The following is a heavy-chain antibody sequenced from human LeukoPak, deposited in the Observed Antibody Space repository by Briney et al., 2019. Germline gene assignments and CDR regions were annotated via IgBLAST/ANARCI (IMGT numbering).Heavy chain of an antibody. J-gene: IGHJ4*02. CDR2: INYEGRT. CDR3: AKSLYNYKSGSYLRPFDS. Sequence: PSETLSLTCAVSGGSLSGEYWSWIRQPPEKGLEWIGDINYEGRTNYNSTLKSRVTISVDTSKNQFSLKLRSVTATDTAVYYCAKSLYNYKSGSYLRPFDSWGQGTLVTVSS. CDR1: GGSLSGEY. D-gene: IGHD3-10*01. V-gene: IGHV4-34*01.